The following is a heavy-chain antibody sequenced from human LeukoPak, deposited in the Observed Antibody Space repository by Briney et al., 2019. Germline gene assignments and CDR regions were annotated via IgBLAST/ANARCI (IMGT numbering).Heavy chain of an antibody. CDR1: GGSISSYY. CDR3: ARFFQYSGSNCHYLDS. D-gene: IGHD3-22*01. V-gene: IGHV4-4*07. J-gene: IGHJ4*02. Sequence: ETLSLTCTVSGGSISSYYWSWIRQPAGKGLEWIGRIYTSGSTNYNPSLKSRVTMSVDTSKNQFSLNLNSVTAADTAVYFCARFFQYSGSNCHYLDSWGQGTLVTVSS. CDR2: IYTSGST.